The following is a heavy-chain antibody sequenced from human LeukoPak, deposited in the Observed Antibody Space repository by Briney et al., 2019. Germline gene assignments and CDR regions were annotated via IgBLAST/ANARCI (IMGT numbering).Heavy chain of an antibody. J-gene: IGHJ5*02. CDR3: AGDFRGYSQNNWFDP. V-gene: IGHV4-38-2*02. D-gene: IGHD5-18*01. CDR1: GYSISSGYY. CDR2: IYHSGST. Sequence: PSETLSLTCTVPGYSISSGYYWGWIRQPPGKGLEWIGSIYHSGSTYYNPSLKSRVTISVDTSKNQFSLKLSSVTAADTAVYYCAGDFRGYSQNNWFDPWGQGTLVTVSS.